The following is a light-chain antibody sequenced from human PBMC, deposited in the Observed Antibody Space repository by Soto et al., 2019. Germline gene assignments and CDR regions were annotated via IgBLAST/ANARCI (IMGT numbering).Light chain of an antibody. CDR3: QQYDTYRT. V-gene: IGKV1-5*03. J-gene: IGKJ1*01. CDR2: EAS. CDR1: QIISSW. Sequence: DIPMTQSPSTLSASVGDRVTITCRASQIISSWLAWYQQKPGKAPKLLLYEASILESGVPSRFSGSGSGTGFTLTISSMQPDDFATYYCQQYDTYRTFGPGTKVEIK.